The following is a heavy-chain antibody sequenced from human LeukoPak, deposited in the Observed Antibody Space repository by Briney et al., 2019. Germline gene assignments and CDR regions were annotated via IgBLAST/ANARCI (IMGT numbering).Heavy chain of an antibody. CDR3: ARMDSSGYYSEYYYYMDV. CDR1: GYTFTGYG. CDR2: ISAYNGNT. D-gene: IGHD3-22*01. V-gene: IGHV1-18*01. Sequence: GASVKVSCKASGYTFTGYGISWVRQAPGQGLEWMGWISAYNGNTNYAQKLQGRVTMTTDTSTSTAYMGLRSLRSDDTAVYYCARMDSSGYYSEYYYYMDVWGKGTTVTVSS. J-gene: IGHJ6*03.